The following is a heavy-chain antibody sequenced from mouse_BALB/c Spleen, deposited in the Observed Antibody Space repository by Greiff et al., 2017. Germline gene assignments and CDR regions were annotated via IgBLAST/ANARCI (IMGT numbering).Heavy chain of an antibody. CDR3: ARSILTTATPMDY. J-gene: IGHJ4*01. V-gene: IGHV1-80*01. D-gene: IGHD1-2*01. CDR1: GYAFSSYW. Sequence: QVQLQQSGAELVRPGSSVKISCKASGYAFSSYWMNWVKQRPGQGLEWIGQIYPGDGDTNYNGKFKGKATLTADKSSSTAYMQLSSLTSEDSAVYFCARSILTTATPMDYWGQGTSVTVSS. CDR2: IYPGDGDT.